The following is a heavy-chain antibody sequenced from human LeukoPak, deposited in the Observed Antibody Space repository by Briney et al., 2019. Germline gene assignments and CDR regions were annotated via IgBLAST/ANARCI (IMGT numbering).Heavy chain of an antibody. V-gene: IGHV3-48*03. CDR1: GFTLSTYE. CDR3: ARDADYGVYLDY. CDR2: IDSSGRTI. J-gene: IGHJ4*02. D-gene: IGHD4-17*01. Sequence: AGGSLRLSCAASGFTLSTYEMTWVRQAPGKGLEWVSYIDSSGRTIYYADSVEGRFTISRDNAKNSLYLQMNSLRAEDTAIYYCARDADYGVYLDYWGQGTLVTVSS.